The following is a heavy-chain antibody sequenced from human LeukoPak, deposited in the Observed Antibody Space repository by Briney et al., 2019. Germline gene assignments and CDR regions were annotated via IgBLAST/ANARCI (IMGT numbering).Heavy chain of an antibody. CDR3: AKDGGHWNGFAY. CDR1: GFTFSRFA. CDR2: INTDGTKK. V-gene: IGHV3-30*04. J-gene: IGHJ4*02. Sequence: PGGSLRLSCAASGFTFSRFAIHWVRQAPGKGLEWVAVINTDGTKKYYADSVTGRFTMSRDNSKSTVALEMTSLRPEDAGVYYSAKDGGHWNGFAYWGEGTLVSASS. D-gene: IGHD1-1*01.